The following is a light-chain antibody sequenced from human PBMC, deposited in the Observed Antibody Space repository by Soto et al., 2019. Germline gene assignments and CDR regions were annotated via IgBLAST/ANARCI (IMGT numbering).Light chain of an antibody. Sequence: QLVLTQSPSASASLGASVKLTCTLISGHRNYAIAWHQQHPEKGPRYLMKLNSDGSHSKGDGIPDRFSGSSSGAERYLTISSLQSEDEADYYCQTWGTGLWVFGGGTKLTVL. CDR1: SGHRNYA. J-gene: IGLJ3*02. V-gene: IGLV4-69*01. CDR3: QTWGTGLWV. CDR2: LNSDGSH.